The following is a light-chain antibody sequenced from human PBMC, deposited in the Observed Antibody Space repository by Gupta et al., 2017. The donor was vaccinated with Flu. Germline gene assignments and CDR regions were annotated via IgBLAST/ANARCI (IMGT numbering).Light chain of an antibody. J-gene: IGKJ3*01. CDR2: AAS. CDR3: QQGNSFPRI. CDR1: QDVGSW. V-gene: IGKV1-12*01. Sequence: DTQMSQSPSSVSAFVGDRVTITWRASQDVGSWLAWYQQKPGKAPKLLIYAASSVKSGVPSRFSGSGSGTEFTLTISSLQPEDVATYYCQQGNSFPRIFGHGTKVDVK.